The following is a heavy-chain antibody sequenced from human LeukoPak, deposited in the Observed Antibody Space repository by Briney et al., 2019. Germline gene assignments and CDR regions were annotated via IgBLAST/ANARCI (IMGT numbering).Heavy chain of an antibody. CDR3: ARALPYSSSWYHYNWFDP. J-gene: IGHJ5*02. V-gene: IGHV4-34*01. CDR1: GGSFSGYY. D-gene: IGHD6-13*01. Sequence: SETLSLTCAVYGGSFSGYYWSWIRQPPGKGLEWIGEINHSGSTNYNPSLKSRVTISVDTSKNQFSLKLSSVTAADTAVYYRARALPYSSSWYHYNWFDPWGQGTLVTVSS. CDR2: INHSGST.